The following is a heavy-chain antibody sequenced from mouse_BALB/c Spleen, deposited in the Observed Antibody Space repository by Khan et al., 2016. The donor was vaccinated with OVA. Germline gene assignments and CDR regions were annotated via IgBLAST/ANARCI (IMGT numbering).Heavy chain of an antibody. CDR1: GYTFTSYT. Sequence: QVQLKESGAELARPGASVKMSCKASGYTFTSYTMHWVKQRPGQGLEWIGYINPSSGYTKYKQKFKDKATLTADKSSSTAYMQLSSLTSEDSAVYFCARTHERWGQGTTLTVSS. V-gene: IGHV1-4*01. CDR2: INPSSGYT. J-gene: IGHJ2*01. CDR3: ARTHER.